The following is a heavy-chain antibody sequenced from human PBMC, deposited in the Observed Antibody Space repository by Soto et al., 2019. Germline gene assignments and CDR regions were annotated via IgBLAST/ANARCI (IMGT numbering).Heavy chain of an antibody. D-gene: IGHD3-10*01. CDR1: GDSIRSCGYY. J-gene: IGHJ5*02. Sequence: SETLSLTCTVSGDSIRSCGYYWSWIRQHPGRGLEWIGYIYYTGNTYYNPSLKSRLTISLDTSKNQFSLNLRSVTAADTAVYYCARGITSQSSWFDPWGQGTLVTVSS. CDR3: ARGITSQSSWFDP. CDR2: IYYTGNT. V-gene: IGHV4-31*03.